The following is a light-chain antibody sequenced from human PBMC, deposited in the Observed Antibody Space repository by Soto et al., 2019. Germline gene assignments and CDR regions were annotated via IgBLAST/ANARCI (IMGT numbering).Light chain of an antibody. Sequence: IAMTQSPATLSVSPGERVTLSCRASQSVGSNLAWYQRRPGQAPRLLIYGASTRATGIPARFSGSGSGTEFTLTISSLQSEDFAVYYCQQYNNWPPWAFGQGTKVEIK. V-gene: IGKV3-15*01. CDR2: GAS. CDR1: QSVGSN. J-gene: IGKJ1*01. CDR3: QQYNNWPPWA.